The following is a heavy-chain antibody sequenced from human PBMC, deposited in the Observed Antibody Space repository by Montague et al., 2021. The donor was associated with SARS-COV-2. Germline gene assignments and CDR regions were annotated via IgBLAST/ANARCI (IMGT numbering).Heavy chain of an antibody. CDR2: IDWDDDK. D-gene: IGHD3-9*01. Sequence: PALVKPTQTLTLTCTFSGFSLSTSGMCVSWIRQPPGKALEWLALIDWDDDKYYSTSLKTRLTISKDTPKNQVVLTMTNMDPVDTATYYCARSYYDILTGYYMAFDYWGQGTLVTVSS. CDR3: ARSYYDILTGYYMAFDY. CDR1: GFSLSTSGMC. J-gene: IGHJ4*02. V-gene: IGHV2-70*01.